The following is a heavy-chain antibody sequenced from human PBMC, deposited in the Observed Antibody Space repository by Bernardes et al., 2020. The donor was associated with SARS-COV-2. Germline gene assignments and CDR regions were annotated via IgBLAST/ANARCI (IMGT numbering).Heavy chain of an antibody. J-gene: IGHJ4*02. CDR1: GGSFNDYY. D-gene: IGHD5-12*01. V-gene: IGHV4-34*01. Sequence: SETLSLTCAVYGGSFNDYYWSWIRQPPGKGLEWIGEINHSGSTNHNPSLKIRVTISVATSKNQFSLNLSSVTAADTAVYYCARSSTSGSDYLDYWGPGTLVTVSS. CDR3: ARSSTSGSDYLDY. CDR2: INHSGST.